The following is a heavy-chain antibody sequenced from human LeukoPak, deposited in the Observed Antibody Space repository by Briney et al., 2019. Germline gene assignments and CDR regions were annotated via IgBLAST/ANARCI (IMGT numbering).Heavy chain of an antibody. V-gene: IGHV1-69*10. CDR2: IIPILGIA. CDR1: GGTFSSCT. Sequence: SVKVSCKASGGTFSSCTISWVRQAPGQGLEWMGRIIPILGIANYAQKFQGRVTITADKSTSTAYMELSSLRSEDTAVYYCARDHPVGHSSGWYPFDYWGQGTLVTVSS. CDR3: ARDHPVGHSSGWYPFDY. J-gene: IGHJ4*02. D-gene: IGHD6-19*01.